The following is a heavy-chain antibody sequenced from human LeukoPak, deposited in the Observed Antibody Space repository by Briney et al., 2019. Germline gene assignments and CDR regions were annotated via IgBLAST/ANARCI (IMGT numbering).Heavy chain of an antibody. D-gene: IGHD3-10*01. V-gene: IGHV3-23*01. Sequence: PGGSLRLSCAASGFTFTNYWMHWVSQAPGKGLEWVSTIGSGGNTYYADSVKGRFTISRDNSKNTVYLQMNSLRAEDTAVYYCAKRVPRDYYFDYWGQGTLVTVSS. J-gene: IGHJ4*02. CDR2: IGSGGNT. CDR1: GFTFTNYW. CDR3: AKRVPRDYYFDY.